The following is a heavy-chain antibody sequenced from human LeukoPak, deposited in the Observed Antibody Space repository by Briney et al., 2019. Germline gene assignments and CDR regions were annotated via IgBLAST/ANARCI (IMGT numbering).Heavy chain of an antibody. V-gene: IGHV3-30*01. CDR3: ARGRGAYYDSSGYYA. Sequence: GGSLRLSCAASGFTFSNYAMHWVRQAPGKGLEWVAVIAYDGSNKFYADSVKGRFTISRVNSKNTLDLQMNSLRVEDTAVYYCARGRGAYYDSSGYYAWGQGTLVTVSS. CDR1: GFTFSNYA. CDR2: IAYDGSNK. J-gene: IGHJ4*02. D-gene: IGHD3-22*01.